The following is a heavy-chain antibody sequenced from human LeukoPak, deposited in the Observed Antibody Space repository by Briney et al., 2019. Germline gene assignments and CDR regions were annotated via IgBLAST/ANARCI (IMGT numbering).Heavy chain of an antibody. CDR1: GGSISSYY. V-gene: IGHV4-59*08. CDR3: ARRRVRGAPSDY. CDR2: IYYSGST. D-gene: IGHD3-10*01. Sequence: SETLSLTCTVSGGSISSYYWSWIRQPPGKGLEWIGYIYYSGSTNYNPSLKSRVTISVDTSKNQFSLKMSSVTAADTAVYYCARRRVRGAPSDYWGQGTLVTVSS. J-gene: IGHJ4*02.